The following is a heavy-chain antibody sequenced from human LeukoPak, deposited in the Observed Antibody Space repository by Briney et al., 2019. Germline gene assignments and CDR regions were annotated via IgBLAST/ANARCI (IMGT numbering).Heavy chain of an antibody. Sequence: GSLRLSCAASGFTFEHYWMRWVRQAPGKGLEWVATIKGDGSKKDYVDSVRGRFTVSIDNAKNSLYLQMSSLRVEDTAIYYCESTTGPWGQGTLVTVSS. CDR2: IKGDGSKK. CDR1: GFTFEHYW. J-gene: IGHJ5*02. CDR3: ESTTGP. V-gene: IGHV3-7*03. D-gene: IGHD1-7*01.